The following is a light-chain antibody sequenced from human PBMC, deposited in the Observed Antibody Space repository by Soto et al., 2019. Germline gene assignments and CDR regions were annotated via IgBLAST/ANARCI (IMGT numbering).Light chain of an antibody. CDR3: LQYNNWPPIT. CDR2: GSS. Sequence: EVVMTQSPATLSVSPGERATLSCRASQSVSNNLAWYQQKPGQAPRLLVYGSSSRATDIPARFSGSGSGTDFNLTISSLQSEDFAVYYCLQYNNWPPITFGQGTRLEIK. CDR1: QSVSNN. V-gene: IGKV3-15*01. J-gene: IGKJ5*01.